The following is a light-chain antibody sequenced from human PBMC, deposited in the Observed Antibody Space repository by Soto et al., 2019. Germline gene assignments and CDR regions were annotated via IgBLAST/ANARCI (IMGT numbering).Light chain of an antibody. J-gene: IGLJ1*01. CDR3: CSYAGSSTFV. Sequence: QSALTRPASVSGSPGQSITISCTGTSSDVGVYNLVSWYQQHPGKAPKLMIYEGSKRPSGVSNRFSGSKSGNTASLTISGLQAEDEADYYCCSYAGSSTFVFGTGTKLTVL. V-gene: IGLV2-23*03. CDR1: SSDVGVYNL. CDR2: EGS.